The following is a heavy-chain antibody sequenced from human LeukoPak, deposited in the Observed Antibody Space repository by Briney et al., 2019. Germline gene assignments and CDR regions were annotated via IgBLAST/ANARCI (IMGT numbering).Heavy chain of an antibody. CDR1: RFTFSDYS. CDR3: TRDGKTYDFWSGHTYYFDS. CDR2: ITSSSAYI. J-gene: IGHJ4*02. D-gene: IGHD3-3*01. Sequence: GGSLRLSCTASRFTFSDYSMNWVRQAPGRGVEWVASITSSSAYIHYADSVKGRFTISRDNAKNSLFLQMSSLRAEDTAVYYCTRDGKTYDFWSGHTYYFDSWGQGTMVAVSS. V-gene: IGHV3-21*06.